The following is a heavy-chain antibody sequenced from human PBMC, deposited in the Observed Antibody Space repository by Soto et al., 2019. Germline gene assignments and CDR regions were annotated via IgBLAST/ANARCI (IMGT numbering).Heavy chain of an antibody. CDR1: GFTFSSYA. D-gene: IGHD6-6*01. Sequence: GGSLRLSCAASGFTFSSYAMSWVRQAPGKGLEWVSAISGSGGSTYYADSVKGRFTISRDNSKNTLYLQMNSLRAEDTAVYYCAKDQYSSSSGRYYYYYMDVWGKGTTVTVSS. CDR2: ISGSGGST. V-gene: IGHV3-23*01. J-gene: IGHJ6*03. CDR3: AKDQYSSSSGRYYYYYMDV.